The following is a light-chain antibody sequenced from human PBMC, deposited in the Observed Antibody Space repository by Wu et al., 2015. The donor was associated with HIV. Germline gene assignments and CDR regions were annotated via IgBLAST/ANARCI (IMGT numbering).Light chain of an antibody. Sequence: DIQMTQSPSTLSASVGDRVTITCRASQSISSWLAWYQQKPGKAPKLLIYKASSLESGGPIKVQRQWIWGTEFTLTIXSLQPDDFATYYCQQYNVNWTFGQGTKVKSN. V-gene: IGKV1-5*03. CDR3: QQYNVNWT. CDR2: KAS. CDR1: QSISSW. J-gene: IGKJ1*01.